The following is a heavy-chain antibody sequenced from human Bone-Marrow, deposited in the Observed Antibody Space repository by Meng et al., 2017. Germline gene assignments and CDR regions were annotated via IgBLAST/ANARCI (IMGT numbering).Heavy chain of an antibody. D-gene: IGHD3-22*01. Sequence: GESLKISCAASGFSFSNAWMTWVRQAPGKGLEWVGRIKSKTDGGTTDYAAPVKVRFTISRDDSKNTLYLQMNSLKTEDTAVYYCTALTYDSRGYLGGDNWGQGTLVTVSS. V-gene: IGHV3-15*01. CDR2: IKSKTDGGTT. CDR1: GFSFSNAW. CDR3: TALTYDSRGYLGGDN. J-gene: IGHJ4*02.